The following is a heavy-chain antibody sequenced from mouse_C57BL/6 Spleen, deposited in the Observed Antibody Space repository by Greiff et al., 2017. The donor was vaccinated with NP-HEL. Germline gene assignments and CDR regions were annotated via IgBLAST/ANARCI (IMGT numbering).Heavy chain of an antibody. V-gene: IGHV1-53*01. J-gene: IGHJ2*01. CDR1: GYTFINYW. D-gene: IGHD3-2*02. CDR2: INPSNGGT. Sequence: QVQLQQPGTELVKPGASVKLSCKASGYTFINYWMHWVKQRPGQGLEWIGDINPSNGGTNYNEKFKNMAILTADKSSGTAYMQLSSLTSEDAAVYYCARDSGYAFDYWGQGTTLTVSS. CDR3: ARDSGYAFDY.